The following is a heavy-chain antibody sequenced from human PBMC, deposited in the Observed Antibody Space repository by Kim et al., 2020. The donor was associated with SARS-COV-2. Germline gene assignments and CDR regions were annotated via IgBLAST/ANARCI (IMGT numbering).Heavy chain of an antibody. J-gene: IGHJ4*02. CDR2: IYYSGST. CDR1: GGSISSSSYY. D-gene: IGHD6-13*01. CDR3: ASRSSWDEVFDY. V-gene: IGHV4-39*01. Sequence: SETLSLTCTVSGGSISSSSYYWGWIRQPPGKGLEWIGSIYYSGSTYYNPSLKSRVTISVDTSKNQFSLKLSSVTAADTAVYYCASRSSWDEVFDYWGQGTLVTVSS.